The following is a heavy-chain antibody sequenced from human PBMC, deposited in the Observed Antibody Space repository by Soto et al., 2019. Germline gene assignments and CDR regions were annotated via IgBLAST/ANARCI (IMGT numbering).Heavy chain of an antibody. CDR3: ARVLGTVFGVVGAFDI. CDR2: INPSGGST. Sequence: QVQLVQSGAEVKKPGASVKVSCKASGYTFTSYYMHWVRQAPGQGLEWMGIINPSGGSTSYAQKFRGRVTMTRDMSTSTVYMELSSLRSVDTAVYYCARVLGTVFGVVGAFDIWGQGTMVTVSS. D-gene: IGHD3-3*01. J-gene: IGHJ3*02. V-gene: IGHV1-46*01. CDR1: GYTFTSYY.